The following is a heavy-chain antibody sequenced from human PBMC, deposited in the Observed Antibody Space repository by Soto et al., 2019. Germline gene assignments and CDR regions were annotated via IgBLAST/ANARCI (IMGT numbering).Heavy chain of an antibody. CDR3: ARAQVLRYFDWLPNPAFPFDI. CDR2: INHSGST. V-gene: IGHV4-34*01. J-gene: IGHJ3*02. CDR1: GGSFSGYY. D-gene: IGHD3-9*01. Sequence: PSETLSPTCAVYGGSFSGYYWSWIRQPPGKGLEWIGEINHSGSTNYNPSLKSRVTISVDTSKNQFSLKLSSVTAADTAVYYCARAQVLRYFDWLPNPAFPFDIWGQGTMVTVSS.